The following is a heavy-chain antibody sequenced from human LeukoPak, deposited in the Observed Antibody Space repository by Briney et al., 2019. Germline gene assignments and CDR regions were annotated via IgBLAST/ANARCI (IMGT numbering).Heavy chain of an antibody. D-gene: IGHD2-15*01. CDR2: VSYRGST. V-gene: IGHV4-59*01. CDR1: GGPITGYY. Sequence: PSETLSLTCTVFGGPITGYYWSWIRKPPGKGLEWIGYVSYRGSTNYNPSLKSRVTISVDTSKNQFSLKLSSVTAADTAVYYCARDRASAGGFDYWGQGTLVTVSS. CDR3: ARDRASAGGFDY. J-gene: IGHJ4*02.